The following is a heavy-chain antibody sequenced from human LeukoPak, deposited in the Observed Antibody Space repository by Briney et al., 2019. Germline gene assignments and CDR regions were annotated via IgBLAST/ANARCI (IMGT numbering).Heavy chain of an antibody. V-gene: IGHV5-51*01. J-gene: IGHJ3*02. D-gene: IGHD3-22*01. CDR1: GYSFTIYW. CDR3: ARPRGDYYDSSGYYVGAFDI. Sequence: GESLKISGKGSGYSFTIYWIGWVRQMPGKGLEWMGIIYPGDSDTRYSPSFQGQVTISADKSISTAYLQWSSLKASDTAMYYCARPRGDYYDSSGYYVGAFDIWGQGTMVTVSS. CDR2: IYPGDSDT.